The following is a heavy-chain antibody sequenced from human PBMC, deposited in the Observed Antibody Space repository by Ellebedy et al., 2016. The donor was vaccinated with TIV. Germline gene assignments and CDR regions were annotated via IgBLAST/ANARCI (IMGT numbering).Heavy chain of an antibody. J-gene: IGHJ4*02. CDR1: GFSFSGYY. Sequence: GESLKISCEVSGFSFSGYYMYWVRQISGKGLMWVARINTDGSSTSYADSVDGRFTISRDNRRKTLYLQMDRLRADDTAVYFCARESVRYFDWDYWGQGTLVTVSS. D-gene: IGHD3-9*01. CDR3: ARESVRYFDWDY. CDR2: INTDGSST. V-gene: IGHV3-74*01.